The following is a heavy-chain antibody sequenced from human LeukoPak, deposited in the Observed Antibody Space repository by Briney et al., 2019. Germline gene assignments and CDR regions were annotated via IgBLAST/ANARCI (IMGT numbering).Heavy chain of an antibody. CDR3: ARDFRAAFDP. J-gene: IGHJ5*02. D-gene: IGHD3-10*01. CDR1: GFTLSDYY. V-gene: IGHV3-11*01. CDR2: ISSSGSTI. Sequence: PGGSLRLSCAVSGFTLSDYYMSWIRQAPGKGLEWVSYISSSGSTIYYADSVKGRFTISRDNAKNSLHLQMNSLRAEDTAVYYCARDFRAAFDPWGQGTLVTVSS.